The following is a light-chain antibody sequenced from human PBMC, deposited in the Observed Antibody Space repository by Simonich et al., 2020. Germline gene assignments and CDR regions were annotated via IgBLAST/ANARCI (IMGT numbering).Light chain of an antibody. Sequence: QLVLTQSPSASASLGASVKLTCTLSSGNSSYAIAWHQQQPEKGPRYLMKLNSDGSHRKGDGIPDRFSGSSSGAERYLTISSLQSEDEADYYCQTWGTGVVFGGGTKLTVL. V-gene: IGLV4-69*01. CDR2: LNSDGSH. CDR1: SGNSSYA. CDR3: QTWGTGVV. J-gene: IGLJ2*01.